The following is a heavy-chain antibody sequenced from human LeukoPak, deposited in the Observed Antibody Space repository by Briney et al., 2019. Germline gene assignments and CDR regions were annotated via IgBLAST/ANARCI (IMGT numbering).Heavy chain of an antibody. J-gene: IGHJ6*02. Sequence: GGSLRLSCAASGFTVSSNYISWVRQAPGKGLEWVSVIYSGGSTYYADSVKGRFTISRDNSKNTLYLQMNSLRAEDTAVYYCARGGVAAAGMDMDVWGQGTTVTVSS. CDR2: IYSGGST. CDR1: GFTVSSNY. CDR3: ARGGVAAAGMDMDV. D-gene: IGHD6-13*01. V-gene: IGHV3-66*02.